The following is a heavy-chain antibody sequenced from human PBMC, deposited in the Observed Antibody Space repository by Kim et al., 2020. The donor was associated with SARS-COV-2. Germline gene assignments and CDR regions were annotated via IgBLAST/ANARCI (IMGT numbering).Heavy chain of an antibody. D-gene: IGHD5-12*01. CDR2: IYYSGST. Sequence: SETLSLTCTVSGGSISSYYWSWIRQPPGKGLEWIGYIYYSGSTNYNPSLKSRVTISVDTSKNQFSLKLSSVTAADTAVYYCARALGWLRLPGVKPPDYYYGMDVWGQGTTVTVSS. CDR3: ARALGWLRLPGVKPPDYYYGMDV. V-gene: IGHV4-59*01. J-gene: IGHJ6*02. CDR1: GGSISSYY.